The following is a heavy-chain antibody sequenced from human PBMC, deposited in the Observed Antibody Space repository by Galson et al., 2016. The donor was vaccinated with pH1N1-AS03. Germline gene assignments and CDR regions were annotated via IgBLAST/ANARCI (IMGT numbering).Heavy chain of an antibody. D-gene: IGHD3-16*02. Sequence: SLRLSCAASGFTFSNFGMHWVRQSPGKGLEWVAVISNSGNDKYYADSGKDRFTISRDNSKSTGYLQLNSLRAEDTAVYYCAKTTFGGVIVSGKMSLDYWGQGTLVTVSS. CDR3: AKTTFGGVIVSGKMSLDY. J-gene: IGHJ4*02. V-gene: IGHV3-30*18. CDR2: ISNSGNDK. CDR1: GFTFSNFG.